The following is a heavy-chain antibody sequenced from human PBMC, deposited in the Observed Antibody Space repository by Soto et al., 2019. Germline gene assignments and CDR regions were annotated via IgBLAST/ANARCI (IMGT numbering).Heavy chain of an antibody. V-gene: IGHV4-30-4*01. CDR2: IYYSGST. Sequence: SATLSLTCTVSGGSISSGDYYWSWIRQPPGKGLEWIGYIYYSGSTYYNPSLKSRVTISVDTSKNQFSLKLSSVTAADTAVYYCARVDSYGYCDYWGQGTRVTVS. CDR3: ARVDSYGYCDY. J-gene: IGHJ4*02. D-gene: IGHD5-18*01. CDR1: GGSISSGDYY.